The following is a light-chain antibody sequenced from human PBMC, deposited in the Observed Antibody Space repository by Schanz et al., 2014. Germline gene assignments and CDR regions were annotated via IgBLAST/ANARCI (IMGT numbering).Light chain of an antibody. CDR1: SSDVGGYDY. J-gene: IGLJ3*02. V-gene: IGLV2-14*03. Sequence: QSALTQPASVSGSPGQSITISCTGTSSDVGGYDYVSWYQQHPGKAPKLMIYDVNNRPSGVSHRFSGSKSGTTASLTISGLQAEDEADYYCSSYTGSSTLGVFGGGTKLTVL. CDR2: DVN. CDR3: SSYTGSSTLGV.